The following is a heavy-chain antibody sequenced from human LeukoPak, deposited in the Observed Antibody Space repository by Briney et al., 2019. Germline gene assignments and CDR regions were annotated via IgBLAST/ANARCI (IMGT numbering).Heavy chain of an antibody. CDR2: ISGSGGST. Sequence: GGSLRLSCAASGFTFSNAWMSWVRQAPGKGLEWVSAISGSGGSTYYADSVKGRFTISRDNSKNTLYLQMNSLRAEDTAVYYCAKDSIIVLEWLPHYFDYWGQGTLVTVSS. V-gene: IGHV3-23*01. J-gene: IGHJ4*02. CDR1: GFTFSNAW. CDR3: AKDSIIVLEWLPHYFDY. D-gene: IGHD3-3*01.